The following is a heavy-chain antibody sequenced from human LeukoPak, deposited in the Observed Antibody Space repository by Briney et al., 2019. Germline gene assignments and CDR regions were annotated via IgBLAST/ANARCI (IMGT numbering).Heavy chain of an antibody. CDR3: ARWLQFGAEGWFDP. CDR2: IIPIFGTA. V-gene: IGHV1-69*05. J-gene: IGHJ5*02. D-gene: IGHD5-24*01. CDR1: GGTFSSYA. Sequence: SVKVSCKASGGTFSSYAISWVRQAPGQGLEWMGRIIPIFGTANYAQKFQGRVTITTDESTSTAYMELSSLRSEDTAVYYCARWLQFGAEGWFDPWGQETLVTVSS.